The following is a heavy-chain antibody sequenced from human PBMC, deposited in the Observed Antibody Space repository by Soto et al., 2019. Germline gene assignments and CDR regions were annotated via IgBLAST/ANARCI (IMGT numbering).Heavy chain of an antibody. CDR2: VSSTGST. Sequence: SETLSLTCTVSGASITQYYWNWIRQSPGKGLEWIVSVSSTGSTVFNPSLTSRVTVSLDTSKNQFSLTLNSVTAADTAVYYWARGGRSPYHNHEFDLWGQGTLVTVS. D-gene: IGHD6-13*01. J-gene: IGHJ4*02. CDR1: GASITQYY. V-gene: IGHV4-59*01. CDR3: ARGGRSPYHNHEFDL.